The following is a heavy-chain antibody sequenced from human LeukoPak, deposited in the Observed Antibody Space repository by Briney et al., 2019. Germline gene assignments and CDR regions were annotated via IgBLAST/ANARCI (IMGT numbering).Heavy chain of an antibody. V-gene: IGHV1-69*13. J-gene: IGHJ4*02. CDR1: GYTFTSYG. CDR2: IIPIFGTA. CDR3: ASSPIFGVVTHLYYFDY. D-gene: IGHD3-3*01. Sequence: SVKVSCKASGYTFTSYGISWVRQAPGQGLEWMGGIIPIFGTANYAQKFQGRVTITADESTSTAYMELSSLRSEDTAVYYCASSPIFGVVTHLYYFDYWGQGTLVTVSS.